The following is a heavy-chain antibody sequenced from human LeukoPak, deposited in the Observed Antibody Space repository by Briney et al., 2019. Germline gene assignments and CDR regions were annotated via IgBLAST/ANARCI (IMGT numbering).Heavy chain of an antibody. CDR2: INHSGIT. V-gene: IGHV4-34*01. CDR1: GGSFTDYY. J-gene: IGHJ4*02. Sequence: SETLSLTCAVYGGSFTDYYWNWIRQPPGKGLEWIGEINHSGITHYNPSLKSRVTISADTSKNQFSLKLNSVTAADTAVYYCARGDYDILTGYLVWGQGTLVTVSS. D-gene: IGHD3-9*01. CDR3: ARGDYDILTGYLV.